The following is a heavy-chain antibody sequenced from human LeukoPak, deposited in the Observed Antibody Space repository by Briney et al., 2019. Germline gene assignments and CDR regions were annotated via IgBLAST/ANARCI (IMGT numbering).Heavy chain of an antibody. CDR3: ARVMSSSWPRDAFDI. Sequence: GASVKVSCKTSGYTFTNYGISWVRQAPGQGLEWMGWISAYNGNANYAQKVQGRVTMTVDTSTSTAYMELRSLRSDDTAVYYCARVMSSSWPRDAFDIWGQGTMVTVSS. CDR2: ISAYNGNA. J-gene: IGHJ3*02. V-gene: IGHV1-18*01. D-gene: IGHD6-13*01. CDR1: GYTFTNYG.